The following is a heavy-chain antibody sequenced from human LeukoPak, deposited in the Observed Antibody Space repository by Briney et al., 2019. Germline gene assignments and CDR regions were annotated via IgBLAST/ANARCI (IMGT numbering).Heavy chain of an antibody. CDR1: GFSFGSYW. CDR2: IKQDGSEK. CDR3: ARTGEDYSDNAGHGGFGP. V-gene: IGHV3-7*01. D-gene: IGHD3-22*01. Sequence: GGSLRLSCAASGFSFGSYWMHWVRQAPGTGLEWVASIKQDGSEKLYGASVRGRFTVSRDNARNSLYLNMKTLRSEDTALYYCARTGEDYSDNAGHGGFGPWGQGTLVIVSS. J-gene: IGHJ5*02.